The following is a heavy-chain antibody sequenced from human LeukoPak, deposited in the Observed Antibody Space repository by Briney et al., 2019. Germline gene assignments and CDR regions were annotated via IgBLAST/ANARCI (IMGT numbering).Heavy chain of an antibody. D-gene: IGHD6-13*01. CDR2: ISYDGSNK. J-gene: IGHJ5*02. V-gene: IGHV3-30-3*01. CDR3: ARGYSSLVP. CDR1: GGTFSSYA. Sequence: SCKASGGTFSSYAMHWVRQAPGKGLEWVAVISYDGSNKYYADSVKGRFTISRDNSKNTLYLQMNSLRAEDTAVYYCARGYSSLVPWGQGTLVTVSS.